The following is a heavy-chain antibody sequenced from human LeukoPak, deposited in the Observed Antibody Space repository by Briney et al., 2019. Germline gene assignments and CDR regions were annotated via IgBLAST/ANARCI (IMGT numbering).Heavy chain of an antibody. CDR3: ARHRIAAAGMDYYYMDV. CDR1: GGSISSSSHY. J-gene: IGHJ6*03. D-gene: IGHD6-13*01. V-gene: IGHV4-39*01. CDR2: IYYSGST. Sequence: PSETLSLTCTVSGGSISSSSHYWGWIRQPPGKGLEWIGRIYYSGSTYYNPSLKNRVTISVDTSKNLFSLKVNSVTAEDTAVYYCARHRIAAAGMDYYYMDVWGKGTTVTVS.